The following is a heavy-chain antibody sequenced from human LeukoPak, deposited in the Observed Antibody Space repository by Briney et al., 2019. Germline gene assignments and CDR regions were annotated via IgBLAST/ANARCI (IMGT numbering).Heavy chain of an antibody. CDR3: ARHRWMEVYGSGSYYVDY. CDR1: GGSISTSSYY. D-gene: IGHD3-10*01. J-gene: IGHJ4*02. CDR2: IYHSRST. Sequence: SETLSLTCTVSGGSISTSSYYWGWIRQPPGKGLEWIGSIYHSRSTYYNASIKSRATISADTPKNQFSLKLSSVTAADTAVYYCARHRWMEVYGSGSYYVDYWGQGTLVTVSS. V-gene: IGHV4-39*01.